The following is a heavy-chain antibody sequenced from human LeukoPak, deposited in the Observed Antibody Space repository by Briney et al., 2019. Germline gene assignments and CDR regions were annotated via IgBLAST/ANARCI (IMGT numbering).Heavy chain of an antibody. CDR2: INWNGGST. CDR1: GFTFDDYG. CDR3: ARGYYYDSSGYYGTFDY. D-gene: IGHD3-22*01. J-gene: IGHJ4*02. V-gene: IGHV3-20*04. Sequence: AGGSLRLSCAASGFTFDDYGMSLVRQAPGKGLEWVSGINWNGGSTGYADSVKGRFTISRDNAKNSLYLQMNSLRAEDTALYYCARGYYYDSSGYYGTFDYWGQGTLVTVSS.